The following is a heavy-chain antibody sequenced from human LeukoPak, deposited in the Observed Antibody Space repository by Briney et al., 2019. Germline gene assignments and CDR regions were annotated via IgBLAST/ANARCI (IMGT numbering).Heavy chain of an antibody. J-gene: IGHJ5*02. Sequence: GASVKVSCKASGCTFTSYGISWVRQAPGQGLEWMGWISAYNGNTNYAQKLQGRVTMTTDTSTSTAYTELRSLRSDDTAVYYCARQYCSSTSCYGPFDPWGQGTLVTVSS. CDR3: ARQYCSSTSCYGPFDP. V-gene: IGHV1-18*01. CDR2: ISAYNGNT. CDR1: GCTFTSYG. D-gene: IGHD2-2*01.